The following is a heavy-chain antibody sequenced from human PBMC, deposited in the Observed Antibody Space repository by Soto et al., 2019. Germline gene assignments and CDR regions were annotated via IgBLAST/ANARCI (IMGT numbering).Heavy chain of an antibody. V-gene: IGHV1-69*12. Sequence: QVQLVQSGAEMKEPGSSVKVSCKTSGGTFSSSAISWLRQAPGQGLEWMGGIIPLFRTPDYAQKFQGRVTIAADESTSTAYMELSSLRSEDTAVYYCARDNDRLQLGGNYYYSLDVRGQGTTITVSS. J-gene: IGHJ6*02. CDR2: IIPLFRTP. CDR3: ARDNDRLQLGGNYYYSLDV. D-gene: IGHD4-4*01. CDR1: GGTFSSSA.